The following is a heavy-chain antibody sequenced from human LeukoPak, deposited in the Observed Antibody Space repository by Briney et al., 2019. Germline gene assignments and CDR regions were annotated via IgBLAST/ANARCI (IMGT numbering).Heavy chain of an antibody. J-gene: IGHJ6*02. CDR3: ARDMRNGNFWSGYTSGYYGMDV. V-gene: IGHV3-33*01. D-gene: IGHD3-3*01. CDR1: GFAFSSHG. Sequence: GRSLRLSCAASGFAFSSHGMHWVRQAPGKGLEWVAVIWYDGSNKYYADSVKGRFTISRDNSKNTLYLQMNSLRAEDTAVYYCARDMRNGNFWSGYTSGYYGMDVWGQGTTVTVSS. CDR2: IWYDGSNK.